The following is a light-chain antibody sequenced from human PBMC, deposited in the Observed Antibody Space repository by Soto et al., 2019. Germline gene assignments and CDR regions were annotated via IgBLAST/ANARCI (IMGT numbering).Light chain of an antibody. CDR3: QQYVTAPRT. CDR1: QGLTSNF. V-gene: IGKV3-20*01. CDR2: GAS. J-gene: IGKJ1*01. Sequence: EFVLTQSPGTLSLSPGERATLSCRASQGLTSNFLAWYQQKPGQAPSLLIYGASNRATGVPDRFSGGGSGTDFTLTISRLEPEDFAVYFCQQYVTAPRTFGQGTKVDI.